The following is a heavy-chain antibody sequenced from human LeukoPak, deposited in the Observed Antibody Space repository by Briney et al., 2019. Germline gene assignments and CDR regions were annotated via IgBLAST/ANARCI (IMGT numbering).Heavy chain of an antibody. Sequence: GGSLRLSCAASGFTFSSYSMNWIRQAPGKGLEWVSSISSSSGHIYYADSAKGRFTISRDNARNSLYLQMSSLRAEDTAVYYRAREGRYGYSYGDYWGQGTLVTVSS. V-gene: IGHV3-21*01. CDR2: ISSSSGHI. D-gene: IGHD5-18*01. CDR3: AREGRYGYSYGDY. CDR1: GFTFSSYS. J-gene: IGHJ4*02.